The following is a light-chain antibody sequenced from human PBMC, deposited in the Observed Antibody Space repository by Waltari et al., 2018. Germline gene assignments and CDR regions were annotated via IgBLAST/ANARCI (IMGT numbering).Light chain of an antibody. CDR1: QSVLYSYNNKNY. J-gene: IGKJ1*01. CDR3: QQYVVIPWT. CDR2: WAS. Sequence: DIVMTQSPDSLAVSLGERAIINCTSSQSVLYSYNNKNYLAWYQQKPGQPPKLLIYWASTRELGVPDRFSGSGSGTDFTLTINSLQAEDVAVYYCQQYVVIPWTFGQGTKVEVK. V-gene: IGKV4-1*01.